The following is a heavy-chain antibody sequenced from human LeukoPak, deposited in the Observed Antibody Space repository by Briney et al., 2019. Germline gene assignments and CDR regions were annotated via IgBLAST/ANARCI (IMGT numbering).Heavy chain of an antibody. Sequence: GGSLRFSCAASGFTFSSYSMNWVRQAPGKGLEWVSSISSSSSYIYYADSVKGRFTISRDNAKNSLYLQMNSLRAEDTAVYYCARGHLGGSYPQYNWFDPWGQGTLVTVSS. J-gene: IGHJ5*02. CDR1: GFTFSSYS. CDR3: ARGHLGGSYPQYNWFDP. V-gene: IGHV3-21*01. D-gene: IGHD1-26*01. CDR2: ISSSSSYI.